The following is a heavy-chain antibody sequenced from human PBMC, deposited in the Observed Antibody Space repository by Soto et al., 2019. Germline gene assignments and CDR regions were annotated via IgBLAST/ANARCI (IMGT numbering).Heavy chain of an antibody. J-gene: IGHJ6*02. V-gene: IGHV1-18*01. CDR3: ARDAAYNEFWGGIMELYSYNMDV. CDR2: VSAHNGDP. CDR1: GYNFANYG. Sequence: QVQLVQSEAEVKKPGASLKVSCRASGYNFANYGISWVRQAPGQGLEWMGLVSAHNGDPKYAQQAQGRDTMTADTSTRTAYIEMWSLRSDDTAVYFCARDAAYNEFWGGIMELYSYNMDVWGQGTTVNV. D-gene: IGHD3-3*01.